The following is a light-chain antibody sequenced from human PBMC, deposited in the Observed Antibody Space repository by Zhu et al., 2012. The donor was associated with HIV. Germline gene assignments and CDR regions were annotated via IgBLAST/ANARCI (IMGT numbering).Light chain of an antibody. V-gene: IGKV3-20*01. CDR3: QQYDDSVLT. CDR1: QTVDTRY. CDR2: GTY. Sequence: EIVLTQSPGTLSLSPGERATLSCRASQTVDTRYLAWYQHKPGQGHRLIIYGTYTTAPGIPDRFSGSGSGTDFTLTISRLEPEDCAVYYCQQYDDSVLTFGGGNQGGDQT. J-gene: IGKJ4*01.